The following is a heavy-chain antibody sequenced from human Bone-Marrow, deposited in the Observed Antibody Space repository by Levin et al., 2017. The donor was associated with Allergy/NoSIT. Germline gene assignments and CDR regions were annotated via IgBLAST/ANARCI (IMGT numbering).Heavy chain of an antibody. CDR2: INAGNGNT. CDR3: ARGGTTVTISTLGY. V-gene: IGHV1-3*01. D-gene: IGHD4-17*01. J-gene: IGHJ4*02. CDR1: GYTFTSYA. Sequence: ASVKVSCKASGYTFTSYAMHWVRQAPGQRLEWMGWINAGNGNTKYSQKFQGRVTITRDTSASTAYMELSSLRSEDTAVYYCARGGTTVTISTLGYWGQGTLVTVSS.